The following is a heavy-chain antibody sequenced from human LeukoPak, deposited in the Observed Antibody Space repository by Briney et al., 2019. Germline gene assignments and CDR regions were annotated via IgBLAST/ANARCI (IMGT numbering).Heavy chain of an antibody. V-gene: IGHV1-69*05. CDR1: GGPFSSYA. D-gene: IGHD6-19*01. Sequence: SVKVSFKASGGPFSSYAISWVRPAPGQGLEWMGGIIPIFGTANYAQKFQGRVTITTDESTSTAYMELSSLRSEDTAVYYCASHSRYSSGWYDAHWFDPWGQGTLVTVSS. J-gene: IGHJ5*02. CDR2: IIPIFGTA. CDR3: ASHSRYSSGWYDAHWFDP.